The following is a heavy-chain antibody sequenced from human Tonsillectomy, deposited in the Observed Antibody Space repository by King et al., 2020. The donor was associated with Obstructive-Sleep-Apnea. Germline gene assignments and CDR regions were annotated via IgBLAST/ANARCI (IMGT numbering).Heavy chain of an antibody. V-gene: IGHV3-48*04. J-gene: IGHJ6*02. CDR3: ARERFTIFGGPDGMDV. CDR1: GFIFSSYN. Sequence: VQLVESGGGVVQPGGSLRLSCAASGFIFSSYNMNWVRQAPGKGLEWVSYISSSSSTIYYADSVKGRFTISRDSAKKSLYLQMNSLRAEDTAVYYCARERFTIFGGPDGMDVWGQGTTVTVSS. CDR2: ISSSSSTI. D-gene: IGHD3-3*01.